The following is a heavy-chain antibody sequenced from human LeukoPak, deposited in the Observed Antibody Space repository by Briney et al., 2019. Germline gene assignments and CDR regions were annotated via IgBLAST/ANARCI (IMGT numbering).Heavy chain of an antibody. CDR3: ARGPNKSDGGNSGSAWFDP. Sequence: GASVKVSCKASGYTFTTYDINWVRQATGQGLEWMGWMNPNSGNTGYAQKLQGRVTMTRNTSISTAYMELRSLRSEDTAVYYCARGPNKSDGGNSGSAWFDPWGQGTLVTVSS. V-gene: IGHV1-8*01. CDR2: MNPNSGNT. D-gene: IGHD4-23*01. J-gene: IGHJ5*02. CDR1: GYTFTTYD.